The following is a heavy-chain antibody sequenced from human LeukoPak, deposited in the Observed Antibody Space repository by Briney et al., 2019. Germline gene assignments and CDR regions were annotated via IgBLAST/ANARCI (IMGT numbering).Heavy chain of an antibody. V-gene: IGHV4-59*08. D-gene: IGHD5-24*01. Sequence: SETLSLTCTVSGGSISSYYWSWIRQPPGKGLEWIGYIYYNGSTNYNPSLKSRVTISVDTSKNQFSLKLSSVTAADTAVYYCARWLQGNWFDPWGQGTLVTVAS. CDR3: ARWLQGNWFDP. J-gene: IGHJ5*02. CDR1: GGSISSYY. CDR2: IYYNGST.